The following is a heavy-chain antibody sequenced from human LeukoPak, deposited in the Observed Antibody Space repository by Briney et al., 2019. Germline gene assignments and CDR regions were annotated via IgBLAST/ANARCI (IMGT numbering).Heavy chain of an antibody. CDR3: ARDFKTFAFDI. V-gene: IGHV3-20*04. CDR1: GFTFDDYG. CDR2: INSNGGSK. J-gene: IGHJ3*02. Sequence: SGGSLRLSCAASGFTFDDYGMSWVRQAPGKGLEWVSGINSNGGSKGLADSVKGRFTISRGNAKNSLYLQMNSLRAEDTALYYCARDFKTFAFDIWGQGTMVTVSS.